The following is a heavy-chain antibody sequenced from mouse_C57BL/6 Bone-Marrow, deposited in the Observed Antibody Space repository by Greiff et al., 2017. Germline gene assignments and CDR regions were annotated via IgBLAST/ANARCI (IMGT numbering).Heavy chain of an antibody. J-gene: IGHJ1*03. CDR2: ISSGGSYA. Sequence: DVKLVESGGDLVKPGGSLKLSCAASGFTFSSYGMSWVRQTPDKRLEWVATISSGGSYAYYPDSVKGRFTISRENAKNTLYLQMSSLKSEDTAMYYCARHDDGYYVYWYFDVWGTGTTVTVSS. D-gene: IGHD2-3*01. CDR3: ARHDDGYYVYWYFDV. CDR1: GFTFSSYG. V-gene: IGHV5-6*02.